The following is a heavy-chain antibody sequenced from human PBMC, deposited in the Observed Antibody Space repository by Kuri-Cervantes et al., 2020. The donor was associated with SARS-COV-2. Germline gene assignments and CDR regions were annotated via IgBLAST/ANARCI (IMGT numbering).Heavy chain of an antibody. CDR3: AGTTSGLAY. J-gene: IGHJ4*02. Sequence: GESLKISCAASGFTFSSYVMSWVRQAPGKGLEWVSAISGSGGSTYYADSVKGRFTISRDNSKNTLYLQMNSLRAEDTAVYYCAGTTSGLAYWGQGTLVTVSS. CDR1: GFTFSSYV. V-gene: IGHV3-23*01. CDR2: ISGSGGST. D-gene: IGHD1-7*01.